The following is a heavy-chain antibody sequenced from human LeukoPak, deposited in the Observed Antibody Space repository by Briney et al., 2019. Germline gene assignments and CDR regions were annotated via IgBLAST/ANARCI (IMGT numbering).Heavy chain of an antibody. V-gene: IGHV3-73*01. CDR2: IRSKADSYAT. J-gene: IGHJ4*02. CDR1: GFTFSGSA. D-gene: IGHD3-22*01. Sequence: GGSLRLSCATSGFTFSGSAIHWVRQASGKGLEWIGRIRSKADSYATTDVASVKGRFTISRDDSKNTAYLQMNSLKTEDTAVYYCTRPSYDSSVSGVVYWGQGTLVTVSS. CDR3: TRPSYDSSVSGVVY.